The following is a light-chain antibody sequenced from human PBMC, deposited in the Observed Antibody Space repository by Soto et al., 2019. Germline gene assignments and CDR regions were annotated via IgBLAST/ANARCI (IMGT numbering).Light chain of an antibody. Sequence: IVLTQSLGTLSFSPCERSTLSCRASQSLSNSLIAWYQQKPGQAPRLLIYDTSSRATGIPDRFSGSGSGTDFTLTISRLEPEDFSVFYCQQYGTSEIIFGQGTRLEIK. CDR2: DTS. V-gene: IGKV3-20*01. J-gene: IGKJ5*01. CDR3: QQYGTSEII. CDR1: QSLSNSL.